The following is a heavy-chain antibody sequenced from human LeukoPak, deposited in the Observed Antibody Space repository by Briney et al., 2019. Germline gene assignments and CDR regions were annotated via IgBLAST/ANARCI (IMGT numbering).Heavy chain of an antibody. CDR2: IRYDGSNK. J-gene: IGHJ4*02. CDR1: GFTFSSYG. CDR3: AKDRGKVPAAIFDY. Sequence: PGGSPRLSCAASGFTFSSYGMHWVRQAPGKGLEWVAFIRYDGSNKYYADSVKGRFTISRDNSKNTLYLQMNSLRAEDTAVYYCAKDRGKVPAAIFDYWGQGTLVTVSS. V-gene: IGHV3-30*02. D-gene: IGHD2-2*01.